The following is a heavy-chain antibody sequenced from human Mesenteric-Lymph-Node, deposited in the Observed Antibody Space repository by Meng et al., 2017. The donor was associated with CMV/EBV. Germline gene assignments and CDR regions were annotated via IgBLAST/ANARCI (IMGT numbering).Heavy chain of an antibody. CDR3: ARDIQYIYDY. CDR1: GYTFTKFG. J-gene: IGHJ4*02. D-gene: IGHD2-21*01. Sequence: ASVKVSCKASGYTFTKFGITWVRQAPGQGLEWMGWTNPGDGRAHHVQKFQGRVTLTTDTSTGTAYMELRNLRSDDTAVYYCARDIQYIYDYWGQGVLVTVSS. CDR2: TNPGDGRA. V-gene: IGHV1-18*01.